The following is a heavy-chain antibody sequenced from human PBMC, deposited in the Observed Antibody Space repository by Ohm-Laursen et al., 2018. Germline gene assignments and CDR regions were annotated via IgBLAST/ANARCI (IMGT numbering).Heavy chain of an antibody. CDR1: GFTFRTYS. J-gene: IGHJ6*02. V-gene: IGHV3-48*04. CDR2: ISSSGSTI. CDR3: ASLKPPLYYYGMDV. Sequence: SLRLSCAASGFTFRTYSMNWIRQAPGKGLEWVSYISSSGSTIYYADSVKGRFTISRDNAKNSLYLQMNSLRAEDTAVYYCASLKPPLYYYGMDVWGQGTTVTVSS.